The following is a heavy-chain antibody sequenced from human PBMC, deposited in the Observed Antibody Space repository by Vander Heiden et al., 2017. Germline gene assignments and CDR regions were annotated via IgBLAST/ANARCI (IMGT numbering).Heavy chain of an antibody. CDR1: GSAYASQF. Sequence: AQLVESAGGVVQPGTSVRLLCAATGSAYASQFMHWVRQAPGKGLEWVAVIWDDGSNKYYADSVKGRFTISRDNSKNTLYLEMNSLRAEDTAVYYCARDATILRFLEWGDGMDVWGQGTTVTVSS. D-gene: IGHD3-3*01. J-gene: IGHJ6*02. V-gene: IGHV3-33*01. CDR2: IWDDGSNK. CDR3: ARDATILRFLEWGDGMDV.